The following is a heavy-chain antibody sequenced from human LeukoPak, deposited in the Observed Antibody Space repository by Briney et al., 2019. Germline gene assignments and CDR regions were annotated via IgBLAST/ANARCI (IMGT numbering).Heavy chain of an antibody. CDR3: ARYLPRAQEGWFDL. CDR2: IYYNVRT. J-gene: IGHJ5*02. Sequence: SQTLSLTCTVSGGSISSGVYYWTWIRQPPGKGLERIGYIYYNVRTDYNPSLKSRLTISGDTSKNQFSLKLSSVSAADTAVYYCARYLPRAQEGWFDLWGQGTLVTVSS. CDR1: GGSISSGVYY. V-gene: IGHV4-30-4*01. D-gene: IGHD1-26*01.